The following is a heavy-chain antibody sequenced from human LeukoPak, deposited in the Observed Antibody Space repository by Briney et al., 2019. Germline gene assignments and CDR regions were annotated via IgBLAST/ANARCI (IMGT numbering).Heavy chain of an antibody. D-gene: IGHD1-26*01. J-gene: IGHJ5*02. V-gene: IGHV1-18*01. CDR3: ARFDIVGATGVNWFDP. Sequence: GASVKVSCKASGYTFTSYGISWVRQAPGQGLEWMGWISAYNGNTNYAQKLQGRVTTTTDTSTSTAYMELRSLRSDDTAVYYCARFDIVGATGVNWFDPWGQGTLVTVSS. CDR2: ISAYNGNT. CDR1: GYTFTSYG.